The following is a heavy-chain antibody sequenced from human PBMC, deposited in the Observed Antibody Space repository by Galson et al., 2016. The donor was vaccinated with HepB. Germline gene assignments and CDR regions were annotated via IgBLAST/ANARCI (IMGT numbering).Heavy chain of an antibody. CDR1: GFSFTYYW. CDR3: ARAEGILLRPVSWFDP. CDR2: IKQDGSEK. D-gene: IGHD3-16*01. V-gene: IGHV3-7*04. Sequence: SLRLSCAASGFSFTYYWMSWVRQAPGKGLEWVANIKQDGSEKYYVDSVKGRFTISRDNAKNSTYLQMNILRVEDTGVDYCARAEGILLRPVSWFDPWGQGTLVTVSS. J-gene: IGHJ5*02.